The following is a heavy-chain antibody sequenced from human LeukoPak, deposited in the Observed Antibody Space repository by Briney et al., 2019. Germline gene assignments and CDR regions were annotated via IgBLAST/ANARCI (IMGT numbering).Heavy chain of an antibody. CDR3: ARVTYNGYQHFDY. D-gene: IGHD3-10*01. V-gene: IGHV4-39*07. CDR2: IHHTGTT. Sequence: SQTLSLTCTVSGGSISSGGYYWGWIRQPPGKGLEWITEIHHTGTTYYTPSLKSRVTISVDTSNSHFSLKLNSVTAADTAVYYCARVTYNGYQHFDYWGQGILVTVSS. J-gene: IGHJ4*02. CDR1: GGSISSGGYY.